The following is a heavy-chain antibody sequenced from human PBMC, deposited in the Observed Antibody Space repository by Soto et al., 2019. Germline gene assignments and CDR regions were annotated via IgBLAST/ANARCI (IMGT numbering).Heavy chain of an antibody. CDR3: ARVPEDSSGYFDS. CDR1: GGYISSSRC. CDR2: IYPSGST. V-gene: IGHV4-4*03. J-gene: IGHJ4*02. Sequence: PETLSLTCGVSGGYISSSRCLTWVRQFPGKGLEWIGEIYPSGSTNYNPSLKSRVTISLDRSQNQFSLNLRSVTAADTATYYCARVPEDSSGYFDSWGQGALVTVSS. D-gene: IGHD3-22*01.